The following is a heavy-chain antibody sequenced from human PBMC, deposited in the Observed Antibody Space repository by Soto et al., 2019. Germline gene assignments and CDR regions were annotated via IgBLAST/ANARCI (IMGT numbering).Heavy chain of an antibody. J-gene: IGHJ6*03. CDR1: GYIFTSYD. Sequence: QVQLVQSGAEVKKPGASVKVSCKASGYIFTSYDINWVRQATGQGLEWVGWMNPKSGTTGYAQKFEGRVTMTRNTSISTAYMELSSLRSEDTAVYYCARAPEYSSTWDFYYYYMDVWGNGTTVAVS. CDR3: ARAPEYSSTWDFYYYYMDV. V-gene: IGHV1-8*01. D-gene: IGHD6-13*01. CDR2: MNPKSGTT.